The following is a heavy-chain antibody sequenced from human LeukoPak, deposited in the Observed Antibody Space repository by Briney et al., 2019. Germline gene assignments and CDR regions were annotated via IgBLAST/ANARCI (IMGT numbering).Heavy chain of an antibody. D-gene: IGHD2/OR15-2a*01. V-gene: IGHV3-23*01. Sequence: LPGGSLRLSCSASGESVGAYAWNWVRQAPGKGLEWVSGLSGSGGSIYYADSVRGRFTISRDIRKNTLYLQMGTLRGDDTAVYFCAKDARLLAGNSPPQYMDVWGNGAMVTVSS. CDR3: AKDARLLAGNSPPQYMDV. J-gene: IGHJ6*03. CDR1: GESVGAYA. CDR2: LSGSGGSI.